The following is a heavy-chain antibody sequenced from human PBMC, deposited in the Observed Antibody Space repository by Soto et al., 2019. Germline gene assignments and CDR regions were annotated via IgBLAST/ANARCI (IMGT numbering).Heavy chain of an antibody. CDR3: ASTGTVTHGWFDP. Sequence: SETLSLTCTVSGGSISSSSYYWGWIRQPPGKGLEWIGSIYYSGSTYYNPSLKSRVTLSVDTSKNQFSLKLSSVTAADTAVYYCASTGTVTHGWFDPWGQGTLVTVSS. V-gene: IGHV4-39*01. CDR2: IYYSGST. J-gene: IGHJ5*02. D-gene: IGHD4-17*01. CDR1: GGSISSSSYY.